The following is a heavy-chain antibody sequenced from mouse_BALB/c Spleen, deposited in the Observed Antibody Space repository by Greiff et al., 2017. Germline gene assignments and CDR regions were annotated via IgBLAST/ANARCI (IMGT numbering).Heavy chain of an antibody. Sequence: EVMLVESGGDLVKPGGSLKLSCAASGFTFSSYGMSWVRQTPDKRLEWVATISSGGSYTYYPDSVKGRFTISRDNAKNTLYLQMSSLKSEDTAMYYCARHMRGNYVEYYAMDYWGQGTSVTVSS. J-gene: IGHJ4*01. CDR1: GFTFSSYG. D-gene: IGHD2-1*01. CDR3: ARHMRGNYVEYYAMDY. V-gene: IGHV5-6*01. CDR2: ISSGGSYT.